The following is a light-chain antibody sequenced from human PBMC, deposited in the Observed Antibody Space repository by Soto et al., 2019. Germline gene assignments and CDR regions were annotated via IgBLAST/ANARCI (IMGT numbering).Light chain of an antibody. J-gene: IGKJ2*01. CDR1: QSVDSGY. Sequence: EIVLTQSPGTLSLSPGERATLSCRASQSVDSGYLAWYQQRPGQAPRLLIYGASSRATGIPDRFSGSGSGTDFTLTISRLEPEDFAVYYCQQYGGPPQTFGQGTRLHIK. CDR3: QQYGGPPQT. V-gene: IGKV3-20*01. CDR2: GAS.